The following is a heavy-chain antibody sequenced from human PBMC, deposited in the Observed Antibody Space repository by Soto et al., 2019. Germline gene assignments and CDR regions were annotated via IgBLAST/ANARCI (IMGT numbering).Heavy chain of an antibody. CDR3: ARGRGYCSGGSCPRYMDV. Sequence: SETLSLTCTVSGGSISSYYWSWIRQPPGKGLEWIGEINHSGSTNYNPSLKSRVTISVDTSKNQFSLKLSSVTAADTAVYYCARGRGYCSGGSCPRYMDVWGKGTTVTVSS. CDR1: GGSISSYY. D-gene: IGHD2-15*01. V-gene: IGHV4-34*01. CDR2: INHSGST. J-gene: IGHJ6*03.